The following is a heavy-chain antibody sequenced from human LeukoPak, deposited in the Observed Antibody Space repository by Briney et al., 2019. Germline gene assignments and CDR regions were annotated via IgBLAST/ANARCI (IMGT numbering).Heavy chain of an antibody. CDR3: ARVRYYDFWSGPYYFDY. J-gene: IGHJ4*02. CDR2: IKQDGSEK. Sequence: GGSLRLSCAASGFTFSSYWMSWVRQAPGKGLERVASIKQDGSEKYYVDSVKGRFTISRDNAKNSLYLQMNSLRAEDTAVYYCARVRYYDFWSGPYYFDYWGQGTLVTVSS. D-gene: IGHD3-3*01. V-gene: IGHV3-7*01. CDR1: GFTFSSYW.